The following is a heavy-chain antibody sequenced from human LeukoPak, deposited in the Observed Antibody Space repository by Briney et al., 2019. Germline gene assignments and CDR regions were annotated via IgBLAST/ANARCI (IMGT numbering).Heavy chain of an antibody. CDR3: ARAKRNGFDI. V-gene: IGHV3-7*04. CDR2: INRDGSEK. J-gene: IGHJ3*02. CDR1: GFTFSRYW. Sequence: GGSLRLSCAASGFTFSRYWMNWVRQAPGKGLEWVANINRDGSEKNYVDSVKGRFTISRDNAKNSLYLQINSLGVEDTAVYYCARAKRNGFDIWGQGTMVTVSS.